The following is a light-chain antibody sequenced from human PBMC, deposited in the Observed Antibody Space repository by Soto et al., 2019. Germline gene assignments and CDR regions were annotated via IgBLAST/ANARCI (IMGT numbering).Light chain of an antibody. CDR2: AAS. J-gene: IGKJ1*01. CDR1: QNIRDA. Sequence: DIQMAQSPSSLSASVGDRITITCRASQNIRDALTWYQHKPGMAPQLMIFAASNLHSGVPSRFSVSGSGTDFTLTISSLQPEDFATYYCQQTFGMFPWTFGQGTKVEMK. V-gene: IGKV1-39*01. CDR3: QQTFGMFPWT.